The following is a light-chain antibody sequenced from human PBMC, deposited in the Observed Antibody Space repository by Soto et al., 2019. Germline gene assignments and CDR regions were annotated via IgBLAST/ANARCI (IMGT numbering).Light chain of an antibody. J-gene: IGKJ5*01. CDR3: QQYGSSPVT. CDR1: QSVSSSY. Sequence: EIVLTQSPGTLSLSPGERATLSCRASQSVSSSYLAWYQQKPGQAPRLLIYGASSSATGIPDRFSGSRSGTDLDLTISRLEPEDLVVDYCQQYGSSPVTFGQGTRLQIK. V-gene: IGKV3-20*01. CDR2: GAS.